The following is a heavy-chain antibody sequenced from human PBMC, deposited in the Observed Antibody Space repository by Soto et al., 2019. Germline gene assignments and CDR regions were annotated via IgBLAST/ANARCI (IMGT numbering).Heavy chain of an antibody. Sequence: PGGSLRLSCAASGFTVSSNYMSWVRQAPGKGPEWVGRIKSKTDGGTADYAAPVKGRFTISRDDSENTLYLQMNSLKTEDTAVYYCSHGYYQYFDSWGQGTLVTVSS. V-gene: IGHV3-15*01. D-gene: IGHD5-18*01. CDR2: IKSKTDGGTA. CDR1: GFTVSSNY. J-gene: IGHJ4*02. CDR3: SHGYYQYFDS.